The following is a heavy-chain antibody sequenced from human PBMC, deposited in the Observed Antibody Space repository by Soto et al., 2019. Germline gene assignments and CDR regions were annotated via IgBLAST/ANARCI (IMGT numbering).Heavy chain of an antibody. D-gene: IGHD2-15*01. CDR2: IYYSGST. J-gene: IGHJ4*02. CDR3: AREVIGYCSGGSCGSRLSY. V-gene: IGHV4-30-4*01. Sequence: SETLSLTCTVSGGSISSGDYYWSWIRQPPGKGLEWIGYIYYSGSTNYNPSLKSRVTVSVDTSKNQFSLKLSSVAAADTAVYYCAREVIGYCSGGSCGSRLSYWGQGTLVTVSS. CDR1: GGSISSGDYY.